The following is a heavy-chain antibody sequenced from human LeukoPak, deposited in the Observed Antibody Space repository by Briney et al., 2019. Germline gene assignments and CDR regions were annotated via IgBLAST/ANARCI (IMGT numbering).Heavy chain of an antibody. D-gene: IGHD3-10*01. J-gene: IGHJ4*02. CDR1: GFTFRNYA. Sequence: GGSLRLSFAATGFTFRNYAIHWGRQAPCKGLEWVAFISDDGSRQHYADSVKGRFTISRDNSKNPLNLQMNSLRAEDTAVYYCVKDRTGTYTLDYWGQGTLVTVSS. CDR3: VKDRTGTYTLDY. V-gene: IGHV3-30-3*01. CDR2: ISDDGSRQ.